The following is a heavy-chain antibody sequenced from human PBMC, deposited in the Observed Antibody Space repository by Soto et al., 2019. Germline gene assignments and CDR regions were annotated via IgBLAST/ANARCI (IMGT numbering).Heavy chain of an antibody. CDR2: INPNSGGT. Sequence: ASVKVSCKASGYTFTDYYVHWVRQAPGQGLEWMGWINPNSGGTKSAQKFQGRVTMTRDTSISAAYMELSRLRSDDTAVYYCARRKGDYYDSSGYHYYFDYWGQGTLVTVSS. D-gene: IGHD3-22*01. CDR1: GYTFTDYY. CDR3: ARRKGDYYDSSGYHYYFDY. J-gene: IGHJ4*02. V-gene: IGHV1-2*02.